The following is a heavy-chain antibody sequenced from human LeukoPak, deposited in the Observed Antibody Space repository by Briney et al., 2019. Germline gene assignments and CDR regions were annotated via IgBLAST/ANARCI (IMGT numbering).Heavy chain of an antibody. J-gene: IGHJ4*02. CDR1: GGSISDYY. Sequence: SETLSLTCTVSGGSISDYYWSWIRQPPGKGLEWSGYIYYSGITNYNPSLKTRVTILVDTSKNQFSLKLSSVTAEDTAVYYCARWGSDMAREKGDHWGQGTLVTVSS. CDR3: ARWGSDMAREKGDH. CDR2: IYYSGIT. D-gene: IGHD2-21*01. V-gene: IGHV4-59*08.